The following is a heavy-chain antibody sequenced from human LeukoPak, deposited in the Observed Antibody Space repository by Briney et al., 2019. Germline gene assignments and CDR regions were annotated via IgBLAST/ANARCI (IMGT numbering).Heavy chain of an antibody. CDR2: MNPNSGNT. V-gene: IGHV1-8*01. J-gene: IGHJ6*03. D-gene: IGHD1-1*01. CDR1: GYTFTSYD. CDR3: ARQLERRYYYYMDV. Sequence: ASVKVSCKASGYTFTSYDINWVRQATGQGLEWMGWMNPNSGNTGYAQKFQGRVTITADESTSTAYMELSSLRSEDTAVYYCARQLERRYYYYMDVWGKGTTVTVSS.